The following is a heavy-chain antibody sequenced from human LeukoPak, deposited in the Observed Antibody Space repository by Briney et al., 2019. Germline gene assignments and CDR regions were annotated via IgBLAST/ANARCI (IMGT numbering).Heavy chain of an antibody. J-gene: IGHJ4*02. CDR1: GGSNSSYY. Sequence: SETLSLTCNVSGGSNSSYYWGWFRQPPGKRMESIGYIYYSGRTTYNPSLKSRVTISVDTSTNQISLQLTSVTAADTAVYSCARGTTKGYYYDSSGYYTKWGQGTLVTVSS. V-gene: IGHV4-59*12. CDR2: IYYSGRT. D-gene: IGHD3-22*01. CDR3: ARGTTKGYYYDSSGYYTK.